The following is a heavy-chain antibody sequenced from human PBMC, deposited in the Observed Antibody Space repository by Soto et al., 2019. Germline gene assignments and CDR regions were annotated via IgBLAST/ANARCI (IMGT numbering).Heavy chain of an antibody. V-gene: IGHV1-3*01. CDR2: INGGNDKT. Sequence: VASVKVSCKASGYNFTAYAIYWVRQAPRQRLEWLGWINGGNDKTGYSQRFQGRLSITKKTSATTAFMGLSNLRSEDTAVYYCAIVGYFDSDGFPRPYEHWGQGPQVTVSS. J-gene: IGHJ4*02. D-gene: IGHD3-22*01. CDR3: AIVGYFDSDGFPRPYEH. CDR1: GYNFTAYA.